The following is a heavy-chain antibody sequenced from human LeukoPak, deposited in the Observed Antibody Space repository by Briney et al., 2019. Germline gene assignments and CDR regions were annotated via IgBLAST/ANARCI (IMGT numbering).Heavy chain of an antibody. V-gene: IGHV3-23*01. D-gene: IGHD3/OR15-3a*01. J-gene: IGHJ3*01. CDR2: ISDRGDST. CDR3: AKGRWGLTINNFDL. CDR1: GFTFSDYY. Sequence: GGSLRLSCAASGFTFSDYYMSWIRQAPGKGLEWVSVISDRGDSTYYGDSVKGRFTISRDSSKNTLYLQMNSLGGEDTALYYCAKGRWGLTINNFDLWGQGTMVTVSS.